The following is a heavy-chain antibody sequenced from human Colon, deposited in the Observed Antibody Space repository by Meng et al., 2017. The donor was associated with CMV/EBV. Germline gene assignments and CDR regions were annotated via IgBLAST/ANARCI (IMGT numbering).Heavy chain of an antibody. CDR3: ARLRSSTSSCMDV. CDR2: IYYSGST. V-gene: IGHV4-61*01. J-gene: IGHJ6*02. Sequence: GSLRLSCTVSGDSINSGNYYWSWIRQPPGKGLEWIGNIYYSGSTNYNPSLKSRVTISIDTSKNQFSLKLNSVTAADAAVYYCARLRSSTSSCMDVWGQGTTVTVSS. D-gene: IGHD2-2*01. CDR1: GDSINSGNYY.